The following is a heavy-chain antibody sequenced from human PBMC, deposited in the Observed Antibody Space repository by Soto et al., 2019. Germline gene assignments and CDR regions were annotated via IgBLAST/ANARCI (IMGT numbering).Heavy chain of an antibody. D-gene: IGHD2-15*01. CDR1: GFTFSSYA. Sequence: GGSLRLSCAASGFTFSSYAMHWVRQAPGKGLEWVAVISYDGSNKYYADSVKGRFTISRDNSKNTLYLQMNSLRAEDTVVYYCARDTRGGYYYYYGMDVWGQGTTVTVSS. V-gene: IGHV3-30*04. CDR2: ISYDGSNK. CDR3: ARDTRGGYYYYYGMDV. J-gene: IGHJ6*02.